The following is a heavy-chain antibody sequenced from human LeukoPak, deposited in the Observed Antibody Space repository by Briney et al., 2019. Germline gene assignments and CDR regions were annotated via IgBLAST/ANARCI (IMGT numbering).Heavy chain of an antibody. CDR2: IYTSGST. J-gene: IGHJ4*02. D-gene: IGHD3-10*01. V-gene: IGHV4-4*07. CDR3: AAGDYYYFDY. CDR1: GGSISSYY. Sequence: KTSETLSLTCTVSGGSISSYYWSWIRQPAGKGLEWIGRIYTSGSTNYNPSLRSRVTMSVDTSKNQFSLKLSSVTAADTAVYYCAAGDYYYFDYWGQGTLVTVSS.